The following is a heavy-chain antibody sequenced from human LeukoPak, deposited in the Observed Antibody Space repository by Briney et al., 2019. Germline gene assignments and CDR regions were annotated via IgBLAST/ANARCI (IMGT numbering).Heavy chain of an antibody. V-gene: IGHV4-59*08. J-gene: IGHJ4*02. D-gene: IGHD4-17*01. CDR2: IYYSGST. Sequence: ASETLSLTCTVSGGSISSYYWSWIRQPPGKGLEWIGYIYYSGSTNYNPSLKSRVTISVDTSKNQFSLKLSSVTAADRAVYYCARRRYGDGLDYWGQGTLVTVSS. CDR3: ARRRYGDGLDY. CDR1: GGSISSYY.